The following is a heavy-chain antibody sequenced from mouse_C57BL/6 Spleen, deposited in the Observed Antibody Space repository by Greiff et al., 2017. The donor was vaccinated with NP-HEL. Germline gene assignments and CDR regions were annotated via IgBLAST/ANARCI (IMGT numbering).Heavy chain of an antibody. D-gene: IGHD4-1*01. Sequence: LQESGPELVKPGASVKISCKASGYAFSSSWMNWVKQRPGKGLEWIGRIYPGDGDTNYNGKFKGKATLTADKSSSTAYMQLSSLTSEDSAVYFCARTGTEFDYWGQGTTLTVSS. J-gene: IGHJ2*01. CDR1: GYAFSSSW. CDR2: IYPGDGDT. V-gene: IGHV1-82*01. CDR3: ARTGTEFDY.